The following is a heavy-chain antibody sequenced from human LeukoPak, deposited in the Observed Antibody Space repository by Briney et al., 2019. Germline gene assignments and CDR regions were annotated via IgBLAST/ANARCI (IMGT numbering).Heavy chain of an antibody. CDR2: IYYSGST. J-gene: IGHJ6*03. CDR1: GGSISSSSYY. D-gene: IGHD5-24*01. Sequence: SETLSLTCTVSGGSISSSSYYWGWIRQPPGKGLEWIGSIYYSGSTYYNPSLKSRVTISVDTSKNQFSLKLSSVTAADTAVYYNASGDGYNLDYYYYYMDVWGKKTTVTVSS. V-gene: IGHV4-39*01. CDR3: ASGDGYNLDYYYYYMDV.